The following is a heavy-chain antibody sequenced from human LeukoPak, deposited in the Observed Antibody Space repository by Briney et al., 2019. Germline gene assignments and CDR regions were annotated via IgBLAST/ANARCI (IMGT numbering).Heavy chain of an antibody. J-gene: IGHJ3*02. CDR1: GFSLSTSGMC. CDR3: ARMTEYSSGWYVNAFDI. V-gene: IGHV2-70*01. CDR2: IDWDDDN. Sequence: SGPALVKPTQTLTLTCTFSGFSLSTSGMCVSWIRQPPGKALEWLALIDWDDDNYYSTSLKTRLTISKDTSKNQVVLTMTNMDPVDTATYYCARMTEYSSGWYVNAFDIWGQGTMVTVSS. D-gene: IGHD6-19*01.